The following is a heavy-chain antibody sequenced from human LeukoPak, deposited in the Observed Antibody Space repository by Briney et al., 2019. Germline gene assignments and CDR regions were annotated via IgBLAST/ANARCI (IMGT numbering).Heavy chain of an antibody. Sequence: SETLSLTCTVSGGSISSSSHYWSWIRQPPGKGLEWIASINYSGSTYYNPSLKSRVTISVDTSKNQFSLRLSSVTAADTAVYYCARAPFVEYNTAFFVWGQGTLVTVSS. CDR3: ARAPFVEYNTAFFV. J-gene: IGHJ4*02. V-gene: IGHV4-39*07. CDR2: INYSGST. D-gene: IGHD6-6*01. CDR1: GGSISSSSHY.